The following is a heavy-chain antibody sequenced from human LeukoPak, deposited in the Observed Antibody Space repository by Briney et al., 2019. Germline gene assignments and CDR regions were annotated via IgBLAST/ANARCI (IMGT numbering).Heavy chain of an antibody. CDR3: AHRRALLWFGDPMWFDP. J-gene: IGHJ5*02. Sequence: SGPTLVKPTQTLTLTCTFAGFSLSTSGVGVGWMRQPPGKALEWLALIYWDDDKRYSPSLKSRLTITKDTSKNQVVLTMTNMDPVDTATYYCAHRRALLWFGDPMWFDPWGQGTLVTVSS. CDR1: GFSLSTSGVG. D-gene: IGHD3-10*01. V-gene: IGHV2-5*02. CDR2: IYWDDDK.